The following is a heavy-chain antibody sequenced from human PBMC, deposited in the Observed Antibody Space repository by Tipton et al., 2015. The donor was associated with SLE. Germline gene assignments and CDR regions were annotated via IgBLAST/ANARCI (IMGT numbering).Heavy chain of an antibody. CDR3: ARDYGYCSGTSCHPWYVDL. CDR1: GGSIRGYY. J-gene: IGHJ2*01. D-gene: IGHD2-2*01. CDR2: ISHSGSA. Sequence: TLSLTCTVSGGSIRGYYWSWIRQPPGNGLEWIGCISHSGSAIYNPSLKSRVTISIDTSKNQVSLKVRSVTAADTAMYYCARDYGYCSGTSCHPWYVDLWGRGTLVTVSS. V-gene: IGHV4-59*01.